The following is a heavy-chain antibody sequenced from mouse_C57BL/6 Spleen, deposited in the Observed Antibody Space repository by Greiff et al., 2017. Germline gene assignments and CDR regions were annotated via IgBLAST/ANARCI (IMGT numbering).Heavy chain of an antibody. CDR3: ARWGGDYG. J-gene: IGHJ3*01. CDR2: IHPNSGST. D-gene: IGHD2-4*01. V-gene: IGHV1-64*01. Sequence: QVQLPPPGAEPVKPGASVKLFCQASGHTFTSHWMPRVKQRPGPGLEWIGKIHPNSGSTNYNEKFKSKATLTVDKSSSTAYMQLSSLTSEDSAVYYCARWGGDYGWGQGTLVTVSA. CDR1: GHTFTSHW.